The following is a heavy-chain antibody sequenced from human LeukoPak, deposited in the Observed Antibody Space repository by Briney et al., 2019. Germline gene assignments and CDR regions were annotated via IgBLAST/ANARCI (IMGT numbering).Heavy chain of an antibody. CDR3: AKEDNSPPLDY. CDR2: IWYDGSNK. CDR1: GFTFSSYG. D-gene: IGHD5-24*01. J-gene: IGHJ4*02. Sequence: PGRSLRLSCAASGFTFSSYGMHWVRQAPGKGLEWVAVIWYDGSNKYYADSVKGRFTISRDNSKNTLYLQMNSLRAEDTAVYYCAKEDNSPPLDYWGQGTLVTVSS. V-gene: IGHV3-33*06.